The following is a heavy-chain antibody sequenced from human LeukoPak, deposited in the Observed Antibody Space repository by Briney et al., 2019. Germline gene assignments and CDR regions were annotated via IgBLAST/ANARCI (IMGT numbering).Heavy chain of an antibody. Sequence: ASVKVSCKASGYTFTGYYMHWVREAPGQGLEWMGWINPNSGGTNYAQKFQGRVTMTRDTSIRTAYMELSRLRSDDTAVYYCAHGPRITMIVVPTIDYWGQGTLVTVSS. CDR2: INPNSGGT. D-gene: IGHD3-22*01. CDR1: GYTFTGYY. V-gene: IGHV1-2*02. J-gene: IGHJ4*02. CDR3: AHGPRITMIVVPTIDY.